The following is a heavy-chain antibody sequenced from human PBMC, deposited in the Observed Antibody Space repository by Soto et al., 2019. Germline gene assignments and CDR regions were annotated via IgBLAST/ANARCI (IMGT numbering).Heavy chain of an antibody. CDR2: IIPIFGTA. Sequence: SVKVSCKASGGTFSSYAISWVRQAPGQGLEWMGGIIPIFGTANYAQKFQGRVTITADESTSTAYMELSSLRSEDTAVYYCARGGSITMIVVVPKGGAFDIWGQGTMVTVSS. V-gene: IGHV1-69*13. D-gene: IGHD3-22*01. CDR3: ARGGSITMIVVVPKGGAFDI. J-gene: IGHJ3*02. CDR1: GGTFSSYA.